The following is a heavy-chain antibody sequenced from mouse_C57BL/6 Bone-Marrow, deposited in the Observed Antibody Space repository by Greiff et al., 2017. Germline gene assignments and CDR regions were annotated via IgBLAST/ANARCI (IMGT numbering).Heavy chain of an antibody. CDR1: GYTFTDYE. Sequence: QVQLKESGAELVRPGASVTLSCTASGYTFTDYEMHWVQQTPVHGLEWIGAIDPETGGTAYNQKFKGKAILTADKSSSTAYMELRSLTSEDSAVYYCTRREWLLFDYWGQGTTLTVSS. CDR2: IDPETGGT. CDR3: TRREWLLFDY. D-gene: IGHD2-3*01. J-gene: IGHJ2*01. V-gene: IGHV1-15*01.